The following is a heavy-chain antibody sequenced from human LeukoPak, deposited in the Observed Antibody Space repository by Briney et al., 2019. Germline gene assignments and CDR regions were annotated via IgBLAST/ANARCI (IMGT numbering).Heavy chain of an antibody. V-gene: IGHV3-30*05. CDR2: ISYDGNNK. Sequence: PGGSLRLSCAASGFTFDDYGMSWVRQAPGKGLEWLAVISYDGNNKYYGESVKGRFTISRDNSKNTLYLQMNNLRAEGTAVYYCAKAATPSPGITYTWFDPWGQGTLVTVSS. CDR3: AKAATPSPGITYTWFDP. CDR1: GFTFDDYG. J-gene: IGHJ5*02. D-gene: IGHD2-15*01.